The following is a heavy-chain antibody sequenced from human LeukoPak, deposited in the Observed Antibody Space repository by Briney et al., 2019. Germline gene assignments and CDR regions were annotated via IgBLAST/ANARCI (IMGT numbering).Heavy chain of an antibody. CDR3: ATARDRNSVYSSLDY. CDR1: GYIFTGYY. Sequence: ASVKVSCKASGYIFTGYYMHWVRQAPGQGLEWMGWINPNSGGTNYAQKFQGRVTMTRDTSISTAYTELSSLRSDDTAVYYCATARDRNSVYSSLDYWGQGTLVTVSS. CDR2: INPNSGGT. D-gene: IGHD5/OR15-5a*01. V-gene: IGHV1-2*02. J-gene: IGHJ4*02.